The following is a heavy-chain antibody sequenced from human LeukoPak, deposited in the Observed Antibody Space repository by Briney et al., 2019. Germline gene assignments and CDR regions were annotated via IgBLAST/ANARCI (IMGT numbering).Heavy chain of an antibody. J-gene: IGHJ4*02. Sequence: SQTLSLTCTVSGGSVSRGVYFWNWVRQHPGKGLEWIGYIYYSGSTSYNPSLKSRVTISVDASENQLSLRLNSVTAADTAVYYCARGLTGTTIDYWGQGTMVTVSS. CDR1: GGSVSRGVYF. D-gene: IGHD1-7*01. CDR3: ARGLTGTTIDY. CDR2: IYYSGST. V-gene: IGHV4-31*03.